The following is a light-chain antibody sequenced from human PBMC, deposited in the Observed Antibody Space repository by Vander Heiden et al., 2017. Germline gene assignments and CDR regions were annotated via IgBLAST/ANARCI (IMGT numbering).Light chain of an antibody. Sequence: EIVLTQSPDFQSVTPKEQVTITCRASQSIDTTLHWNQQKPDQSPKLLIKYASQSFSGVPSRFSGSGSGTDFTLTINGLESEDAATYYCHQSHTLPFTFGPGTKVDIK. CDR2: YAS. J-gene: IGKJ3*01. CDR1: QSIDTT. V-gene: IGKV6-21*01. CDR3: HQSHTLPFT.